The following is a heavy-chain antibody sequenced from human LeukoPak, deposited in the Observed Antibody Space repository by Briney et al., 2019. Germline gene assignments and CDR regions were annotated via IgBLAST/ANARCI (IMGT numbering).Heavy chain of an antibody. Sequence: SETLSLTCTVSGGSISIYYWTWIRQPPGKGLEWIGYIYYSGSTNYNPSLKSRVTISVDTSKNQFSLNLRSVTAADTAVYFCARGKKDGYNFSGYFYYYYMDVWGRGTTVTISS. V-gene: IGHV4-59*01. CDR1: GGSISIYY. D-gene: IGHD5-24*01. J-gene: IGHJ6*03. CDR3: ARGKKDGYNFSGYFYYYYMDV. CDR2: IYYSGST.